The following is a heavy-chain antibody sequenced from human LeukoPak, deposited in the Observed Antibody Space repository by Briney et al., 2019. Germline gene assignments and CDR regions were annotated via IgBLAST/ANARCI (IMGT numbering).Heavy chain of an antibody. CDR1: GFTFSSNW. Sequence: GGSLRLSCAASGFTFSSNWMHWVRQAPGKGLVWVSRSNEDGSTTNYAHSVKGRFTISRDNAKNTLYLQMNSLTAEDTAVYYCVRDLGGRSGHWGQGTLVTVSS. V-gene: IGHV3-74*01. CDR2: SNEDGSTT. J-gene: IGHJ4*02. D-gene: IGHD1-26*01. CDR3: VRDLGGRSGH.